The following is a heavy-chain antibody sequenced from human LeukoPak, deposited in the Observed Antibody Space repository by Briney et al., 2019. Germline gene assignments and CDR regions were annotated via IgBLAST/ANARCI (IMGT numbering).Heavy chain of an antibody. Sequence: PSETLSLTCTVSGVSITGYYWSWIRQPPGKGLEYIGYIYYSGSTDYNPSLKSRLTMSVDTSKNQVSLKLSSVTAADTAVYYCAREYGGTYGSFEYWGQGSLVTVSS. V-gene: IGHV4-59*12. CDR1: GVSITGYY. CDR3: AREYGGTYGSFEY. CDR2: IYYSGST. D-gene: IGHD1-26*01. J-gene: IGHJ4*02.